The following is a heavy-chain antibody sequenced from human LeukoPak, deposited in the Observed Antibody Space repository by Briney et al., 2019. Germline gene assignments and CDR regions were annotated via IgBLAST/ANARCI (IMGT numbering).Heavy chain of an antibody. CDR2: IIPILGIA. Sequence: GASVKVSCKASGDTFSSYAISWVRQAPGQGLEWMGRIIPILGIANYAQKFQGRVTITADKSTSTAYMELSSLRSEDTAVYYCARVAAAAGSYYFDYWGQGTLVTVSS. J-gene: IGHJ4*02. CDR1: GDTFSSYA. V-gene: IGHV1-69*04. D-gene: IGHD6-13*01. CDR3: ARVAAAAGSYYFDY.